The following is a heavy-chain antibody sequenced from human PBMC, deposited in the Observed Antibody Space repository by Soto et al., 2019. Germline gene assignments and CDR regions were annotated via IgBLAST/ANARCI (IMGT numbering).Heavy chain of an antibody. CDR1: GFTFSSYS. J-gene: IGHJ6*02. CDR3: ARDRRLWGHYDYYGMDV. V-gene: IGHV3-48*02. CDR2: ISSSSSTI. D-gene: IGHD3-16*01. Sequence: EVQLVESGGGLVQPGGSLRLSCAASGFTFSSYSMNWVRQAPGKGLEWVSYISSSSSTIYYADSVKGRFTISRDNAKNSLYLQMNSLRDEDTAVYYCARDRRLWGHYDYYGMDVWGQGTTVTVSS.